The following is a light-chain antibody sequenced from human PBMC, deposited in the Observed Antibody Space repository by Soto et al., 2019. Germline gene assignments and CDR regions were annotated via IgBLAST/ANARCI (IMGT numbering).Light chain of an antibody. CDR2: GAS. J-gene: IGKJ1*01. Sequence: EIVLTQSPGTLSLSPGEGVTLSCRAGQSLTNNYFAWYQQKPGRALRLLIDGASTRATGIPDRFSGSGSGTDFTLTISRLEPEDVAVYYCQQYEAVVTFGQGTKVDIK. CDR3: QQYEAVVT. CDR1: QSLTNNY. V-gene: IGKV3-20*01.